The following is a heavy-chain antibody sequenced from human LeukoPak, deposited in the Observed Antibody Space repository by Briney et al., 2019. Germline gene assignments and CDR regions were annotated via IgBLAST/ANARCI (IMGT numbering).Heavy chain of an antibody. CDR2: IKQDGSEK. V-gene: IGHV3-7*01. D-gene: IGHD3-10*01. CDR3: ARAEYYYGSGSYYNNQYYYYYMDV. Sequence: GGSLRLSCAASGFTFSSYWMSWVRQAPGKGLEWVANIKQDGSEKYYVDSVKGRFTISRDNAKNSLYLQMNSLRAEDTAVYYCARAEYYYGSGSYYNNQYYYYYMDVWGKGTTVTISS. J-gene: IGHJ6*03. CDR1: GFTFSSYW.